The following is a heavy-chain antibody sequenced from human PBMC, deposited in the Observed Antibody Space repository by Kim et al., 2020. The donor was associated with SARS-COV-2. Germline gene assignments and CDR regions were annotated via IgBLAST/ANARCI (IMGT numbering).Heavy chain of an antibody. CDR1: GFTFSSYS. J-gene: IGHJ4*02. CDR3: ARAFGSGSHFDY. D-gene: IGHD3-10*01. Sequence: GGSLRLSCAASGFTFSSYSMNWVRQAPGKGLEWVSSISSSSSYIYYADSVKGRFTISRDNAKNSLYLQMNSLRAEDTAVYYCARAFGSGSHFDYWGQGTLVTVSS. V-gene: IGHV3-21*01. CDR2: ISSSSSYI.